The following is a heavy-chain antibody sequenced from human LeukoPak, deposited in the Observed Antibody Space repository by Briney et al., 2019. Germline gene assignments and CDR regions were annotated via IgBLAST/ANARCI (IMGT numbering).Heavy chain of an antibody. Sequence: PGGSLRLSCAASGFTFSNYEMNWVRQAPGKGLEWVSYISSSGSTIYYADSVKGRFTISRDNSKNTLYLQMNSLRAEDTAVYYCAKAGRIVGATPYFDYWGQGTLVTVSS. V-gene: IGHV3-48*03. CDR2: ISSSGSTI. CDR1: GFTFSNYE. D-gene: IGHD1-26*01. CDR3: AKAGRIVGATPYFDY. J-gene: IGHJ4*02.